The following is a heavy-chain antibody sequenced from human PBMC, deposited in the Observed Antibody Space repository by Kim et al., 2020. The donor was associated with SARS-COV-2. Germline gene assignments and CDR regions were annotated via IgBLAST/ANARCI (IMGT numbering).Heavy chain of an antibody. CDR3: AKGRLISVAGPLDF. CDR2: INWDTSSI. V-gene: IGHV3-9*01. CDR1: GFTFGDYA. Sequence: GRSLRLSCVASGFTFGDYAMFWVRQAPGKGLEWVSSINWDTSSIAYADSVKGRFAISRDNAKNSLHLQMDSLRSEDTALYYCAKGRLISVAGPLDFWGQG. D-gene: IGHD6-19*01. J-gene: IGHJ4*02.